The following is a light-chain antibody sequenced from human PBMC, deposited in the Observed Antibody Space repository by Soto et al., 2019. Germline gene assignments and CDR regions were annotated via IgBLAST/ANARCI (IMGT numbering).Light chain of an antibody. V-gene: IGLV2-23*02. J-gene: IGLJ1*01. Sequence: QSALTQPASVSGSPGQSITISCTGTSSDVGSYNLVSWYQQHPGKAPKLMIYEVSKRPSGVSNRFSGSKSGNTASLTISGLQAEDEADYYCSSYAGSSTFYVFGTGTKDTDL. CDR2: EVS. CDR3: SSYAGSSTFYV. CDR1: SSDVGSYNL.